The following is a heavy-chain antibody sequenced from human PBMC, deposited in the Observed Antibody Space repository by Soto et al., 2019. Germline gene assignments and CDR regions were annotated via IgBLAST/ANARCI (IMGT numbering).Heavy chain of an antibody. CDR3: AHTVAWGAYWETFNY. D-gene: IGHD1-26*01. V-gene: IGHV2-5*02. Sequence: QITLKESGPTLVKPTQTLTLTCTVSGFSLMTNGVGVGWFRQPPGKALEWLALIYRDDDKRYRPSLNSRVTVTKDNNKNQVVLTMTSMDPVDTATYYCAHTVAWGAYWETFNYWGQGTLVTVSS. CDR1: GFSLMTNGVG. CDR2: IYRDDDK. J-gene: IGHJ4*02.